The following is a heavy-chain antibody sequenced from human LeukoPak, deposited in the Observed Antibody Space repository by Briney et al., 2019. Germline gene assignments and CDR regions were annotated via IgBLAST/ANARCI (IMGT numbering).Heavy chain of an antibody. J-gene: IGHJ4*02. Sequence: SVKVPCKASGGTFISYAISWVRQAPGQGLEWMGGIIPIFGTANYAQKFQGRVTITADESTSTAYMELSSLRSEDTAVYYCASYSEMATFEDYWGQGTLVTVSS. D-gene: IGHD5-24*01. CDR1: GGTFISYA. CDR2: IIPIFGTA. CDR3: ASYSEMATFEDY. V-gene: IGHV1-69*13.